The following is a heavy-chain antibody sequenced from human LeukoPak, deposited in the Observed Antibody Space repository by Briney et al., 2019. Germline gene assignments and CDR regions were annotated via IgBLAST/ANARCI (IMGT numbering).Heavy chain of an antibody. CDR1: GYTFTSYD. V-gene: IGHV1-8*01. Sequence: ASVKVSCKASGYTFTSYDINWVRQAAGQGLEWMGWMHPNSGNTGYAQNFQGRVTMTRNTSISTAYMELSSLRSEDTAVYYCARGGPVAATHKYFQHWGQGTLVTVSS. D-gene: IGHD6-19*01. J-gene: IGHJ1*01. CDR2: MHPNSGNT. CDR3: ARGGPVAATHKYFQH.